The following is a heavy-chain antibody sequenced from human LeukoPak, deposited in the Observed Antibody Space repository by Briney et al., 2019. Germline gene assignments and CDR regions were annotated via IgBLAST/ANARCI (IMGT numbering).Heavy chain of an antibody. CDR2: INPNSGGT. V-gene: IGHV1-2*02. CDR3: ARDRSVDCSSTSCLYYYYYYMDV. CDR1: GYTFTGYY. J-gene: IGHJ6*03. Sequence: ASVKVSCKASGYTFTGYYMHWVRQAPGQGLEWMGWINPNSGGTNYAQKFQGRVTMTRDTSISTAYMELSRLRSDDTAVYYCARDRSVDCSSTSCLYYYYYYMDVWGKGTTVTVSS. D-gene: IGHD2-2*01.